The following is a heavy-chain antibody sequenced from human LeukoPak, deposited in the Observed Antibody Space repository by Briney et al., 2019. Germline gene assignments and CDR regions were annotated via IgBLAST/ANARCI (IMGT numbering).Heavy chain of an antibody. Sequence: SGTLSLTCAVSGGSISSSNWWSWVRQPPGKGLEWIGSIYYSGSTYYNPSLKSRVTISVDTSKNQFSLKLSSVTAADTAVYYCARLSALMVYAFDYWGQGTLVTVSS. D-gene: IGHD2-8*01. CDR3: ARLSALMVYAFDY. V-gene: IGHV4-4*02. J-gene: IGHJ4*02. CDR1: GGSISSSNW. CDR2: IYYSGST.